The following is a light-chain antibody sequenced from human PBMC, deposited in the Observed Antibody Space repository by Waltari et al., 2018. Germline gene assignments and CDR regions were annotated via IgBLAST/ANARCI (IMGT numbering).Light chain of an antibody. CDR1: SSDVGSYNL. J-gene: IGLJ3*02. CDR2: EGS. Sequence: QSALTQPASVSGSTGQSITISCTGTSSDVGSYNLVSWYQQHPGKAPEPMIYEGSKRPSGVSNRFSGSKSGHTASLTISGLQAEDEADYYCCSYAGSTTWVFGGGTKLTVL. V-gene: IGLV2-23*01. CDR3: CSYAGSTTWV.